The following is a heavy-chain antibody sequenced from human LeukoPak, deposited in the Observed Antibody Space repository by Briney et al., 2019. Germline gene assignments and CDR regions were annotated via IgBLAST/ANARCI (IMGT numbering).Heavy chain of an antibody. Sequence: ASVKVSCKASGYTFTTYDINWVRQATGQGLEWMGWMNPNSANTGYAQRFQGRVTITRNTSISTAYMELNSLRSDDTAVYYCARARLVRGPVTPLYYFDYWGQGVLVTVSS. CDR1: GYTFTTYD. CDR2: MNPNSANT. D-gene: IGHD2-8*02. CDR3: ARARLVRGPVTPLYYFDY. V-gene: IGHV1-8*01. J-gene: IGHJ4*02.